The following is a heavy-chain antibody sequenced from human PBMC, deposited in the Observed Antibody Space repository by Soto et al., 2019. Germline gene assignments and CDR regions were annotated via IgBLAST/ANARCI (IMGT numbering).Heavy chain of an antibody. Sequence: GGSLRLSCAASGFTFSSYAMIWVGQAPGKGLEWVSAISGSGGSTYYADSEKGRFTIRRDNAKNTLYLQMNSLRADDTAVYYCARERGPYYYASSGHYGMDVWGQGTTVTVSS. D-gene: IGHD3-22*01. CDR3: ARERGPYYYASSGHYGMDV. V-gene: IGHV3-23*01. CDR2: ISGSGGST. CDR1: GFTFSSYA. J-gene: IGHJ6*02.